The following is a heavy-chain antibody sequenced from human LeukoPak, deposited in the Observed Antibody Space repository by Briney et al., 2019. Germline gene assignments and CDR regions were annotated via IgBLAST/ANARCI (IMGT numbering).Heavy chain of an antibody. J-gene: IGHJ6*03. CDR1: GGSISSGSYY. CDR3: ARVGIVVVPAAMRPGGYYYYYMDV. CDR2: IYTSGST. V-gene: IGHV4-61*02. D-gene: IGHD2-2*01. Sequence: SETLSLTCTVSGGSISSGSYYWSWIRQPAGKGLEWIGRIYTSGSTNYNPSLKSRVTISVDTSKNQFSLKLSSVTAADTAVYYRARVGIVVVPAAMRPGGYYYYYMDVWGKGTTVTVSS.